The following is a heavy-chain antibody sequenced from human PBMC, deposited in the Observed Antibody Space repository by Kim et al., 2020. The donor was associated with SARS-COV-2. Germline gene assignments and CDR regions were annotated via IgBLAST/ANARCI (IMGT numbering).Heavy chain of an antibody. D-gene: IGHD3-10*01. J-gene: IGHJ4*02. CDR1: GFTFGDYA. V-gene: IGHV3-49*03. CDR3: TREDEIQDYYGSGSANPGFDY. CDR2: IRSKAYGGTT. Sequence: GGSLRLSCTASGFTFGDYAMSWFRQAPGKGLEWVGFIRSKAYGGTTEYAASVKGRFTISRDDSKSIAYLQMNSLKTEDTAVYYCTREDEIQDYYGSGSANPGFDYWGQGTLVTVSS.